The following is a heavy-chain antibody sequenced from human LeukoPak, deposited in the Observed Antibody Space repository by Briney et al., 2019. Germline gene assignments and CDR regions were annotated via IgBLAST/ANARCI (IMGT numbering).Heavy chain of an antibody. D-gene: IGHD2-15*01. CDR1: GYSISSGYY. J-gene: IGHJ4*02. Sequence: SSETLSLTCAVSGYSISSGYYWGRIRQPPGNGLEWIGSIYHSGSTYYNPSLKSRVTISVDTSKNQFSLKLSSEADVYTAGDYCARIDCGSHGYDYLVQGTLVSVSS. CDR2: IYHSGST. CDR3: ARIDCGSHGYDY. V-gene: IGHV4-38-2*01.